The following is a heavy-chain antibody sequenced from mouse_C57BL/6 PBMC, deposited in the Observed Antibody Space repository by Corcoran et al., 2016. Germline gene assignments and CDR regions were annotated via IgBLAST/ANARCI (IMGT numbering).Heavy chain of an antibody. CDR1: GYTFTTYG. V-gene: IGHV9-3*01. CDR3: ARGLPYLDY. D-gene: IGHD2-4*01. J-gene: IGHJ2*01. Sequence: QNQLVQSGPELKKPGETVKISCKASGYTFTTYGMSWVKQAPGKGLKWMGWINTYSGVPTYADDFKGRFAFSLETSASTAYLQINNLKNEDTATYFCARGLPYLDYWGQGTTLTVSS. CDR2: INTYSGVP.